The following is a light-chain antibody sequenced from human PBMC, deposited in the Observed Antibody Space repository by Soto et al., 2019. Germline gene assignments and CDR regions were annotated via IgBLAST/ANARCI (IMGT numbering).Light chain of an antibody. J-gene: IGKJ5*01. Sequence: EIVMTQSPATLSVSPGERATLSCRASQSVSSKLAWYQQKPGQAPRLLIYDISSRATGIPDRFSGSVSGTDFTLTITRLEPEDFAVFYCQQYGSSEIIFGQGTRLEI. CDR2: DIS. CDR3: QQYGSSEII. V-gene: IGKV3-20*01. CDR1: QSVSSK.